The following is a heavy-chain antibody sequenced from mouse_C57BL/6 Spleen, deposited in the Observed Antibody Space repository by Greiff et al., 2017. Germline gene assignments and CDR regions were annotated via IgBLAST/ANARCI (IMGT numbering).Heavy chain of an antibody. Sequence: QVQLQQSGAGLVKPGPSLKISCKVSGYALRSYWLNWVKQRPGKGLEWMGQFYPGDGDTNYNGKLKGKAPLTADKSSRTAYMQLSSLTSEDSAVYFCARNYYGSYFDYWGKGTTRTVSS. CDR3: ARNYYGSYFDY. CDR1: GYALRSYW. CDR2: FYPGDGDT. V-gene: IGHV1-80*01. D-gene: IGHD1-1*01. J-gene: IGHJ2*01.